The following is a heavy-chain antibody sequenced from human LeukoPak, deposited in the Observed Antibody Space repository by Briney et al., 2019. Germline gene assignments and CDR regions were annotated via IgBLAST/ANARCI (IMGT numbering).Heavy chain of an antibody. J-gene: IGHJ4*02. D-gene: IGHD3-16*01. CDR3: AKAPWGSCGPSDY. CDR1: GFTFSSYA. Sequence: GGSLRLSCAASGFTFSSYAMSWVRQAPGKGLEWVSAISNSGGSTYNADSVKGRFTISRDNSKNTLYLQMNSLRAEDTAVYYCAKAPWGSCGPSDYWGQGTLVTVSS. CDR2: ISNSGGST. V-gene: IGHV3-23*01.